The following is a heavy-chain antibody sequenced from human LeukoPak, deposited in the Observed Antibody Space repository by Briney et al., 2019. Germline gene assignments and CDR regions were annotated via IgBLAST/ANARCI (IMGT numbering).Heavy chain of an antibody. CDR3: ARELGDSSGYYWWYFDL. J-gene: IGHJ2*01. Sequence: SETLSLTCTVSGGSISSSSYYWGWFRQPRGKGLEWIGSIYYSGSTYYNPSLKSRVTIAVDTSKNQFSLKLSSVTAADTAVYYCARELGDSSGYYWWYFDLWGRGTPVTVSS. CDR2: IYYSGST. V-gene: IGHV4-39*02. D-gene: IGHD3-22*01. CDR1: GGSISSSSYY.